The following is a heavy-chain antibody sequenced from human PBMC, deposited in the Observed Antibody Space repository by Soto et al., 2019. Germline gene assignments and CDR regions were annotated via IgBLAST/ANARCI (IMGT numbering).Heavy chain of an antibody. J-gene: IGHJ6*04. CDR3: ARVLDSPFYGMDV. Sequence: PGEALKISCKGSGYSFTSYWIGWVRQMPGKGLEWMGIIYPCASDTRYSPSFQGQVTISADKSISTAYLQWSSLKASDTAMYYGARVLDSPFYGMDVWGEGTTVTVSS. CDR1: GYSFTSYW. D-gene: IGHD2-2*03. CDR2: IYPCASDT. V-gene: IGHV5-51*01.